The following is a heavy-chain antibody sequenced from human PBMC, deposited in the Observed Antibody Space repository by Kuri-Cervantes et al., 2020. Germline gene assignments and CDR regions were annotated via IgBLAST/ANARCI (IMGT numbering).Heavy chain of an antibody. J-gene: IGHJ6*03. D-gene: IGHD3-16*01. CDR2: IDTSGDT. CDR3: ARVRGGTRSYYYMDV. CDR1: GGSFSGYY. V-gene: IGHV4-59*10. Sequence: SETLSLTCAVYGGSFSGYYWSWIRQPAGKGLEWIGLIDTSGDTDYNPSLKSRVTMSVDKSKNQVSLKLRSVTAADTALYFCARVRGGTRSYYYMDVWGKGTRVTVSS.